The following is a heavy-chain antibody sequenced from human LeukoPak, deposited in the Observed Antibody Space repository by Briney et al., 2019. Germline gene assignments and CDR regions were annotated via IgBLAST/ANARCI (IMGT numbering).Heavy chain of an antibody. CDR2: ISSNGGST. D-gene: IGHD3-10*01. CDR1: GFTFSSYA. J-gene: IGHJ4*02. Sequence: HPGGYLRLSCSASGFTFSSYAMHWVRQAQGKGLEYVSAISSNGGSTYYADSVKGRFTISRDNSKNTLYLQMSSLRAEDTAVYYCVKGAGSRTYYFDYWGQGTLVTVSS. CDR3: VKGAGSRTYYFDY. V-gene: IGHV3-64D*06.